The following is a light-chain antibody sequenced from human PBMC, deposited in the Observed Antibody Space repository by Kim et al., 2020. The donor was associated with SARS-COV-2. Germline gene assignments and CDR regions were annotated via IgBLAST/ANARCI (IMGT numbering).Light chain of an antibody. V-gene: IGLV3-19*01. CDR2: DKY. CDR1: SLRTFI. Sequence: ALGQTVRITCQGDSLRTFIVSWLQQKPGQAPVLVIYDKYKRPSGIPDRFSGSSSGNTASLTITGTPAEDGADYYCNSRDICGVHVLFGGGTQLTVL. CDR3: NSRDICGVHVL. J-gene: IGLJ2*01.